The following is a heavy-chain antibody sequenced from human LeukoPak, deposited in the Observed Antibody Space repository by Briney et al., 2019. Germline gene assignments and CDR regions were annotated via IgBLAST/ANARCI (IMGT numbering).Heavy chain of an antibody. CDR2: ICWNSGYI. CDR3: AKVRGTYSSGYFFDY. V-gene: IGHV3-9*01. J-gene: IGHJ4*02. CDR1: GFTFDNYA. Sequence: GGPLRLSCGASGFTFDNYAMHWLRQAPGKGLEWVSSICWNSGYIGYADSVKGRFTISRDNAKKSLDLQMNSLRAEDTAFYYCAKVRGTYSSGYFFDYWGQGTLVTVSS. D-gene: IGHD6-19*01.